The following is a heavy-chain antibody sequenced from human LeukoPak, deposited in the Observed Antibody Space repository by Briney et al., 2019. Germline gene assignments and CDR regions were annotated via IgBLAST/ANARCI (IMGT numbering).Heavy chain of an antibody. V-gene: IGHV3-21*01. J-gene: IGHJ4*02. CDR2: ISSSSSYI. CDR1: GFTFSSNS. Sequence: PGGSLRLSCAASGFTFSSNSMNWVRQAPGKGLEWVSPISSSSSYIYYADSVKGRFTISRDNAKNSLYLQMSSLRAEDTAVYYCAREGVGVTHPFDYWGQGTLVTVSS. CDR3: AREGVGVTHPFDY. D-gene: IGHD4-23*01.